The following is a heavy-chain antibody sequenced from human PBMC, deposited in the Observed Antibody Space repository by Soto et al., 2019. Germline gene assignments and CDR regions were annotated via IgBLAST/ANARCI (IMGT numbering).Heavy chain of an antibody. CDR1: GFLFRNYE. V-gene: IGHV3-48*03. CDR3: VRQPHWSRHFES. CDR2: ISTTGGHV. D-gene: IGHD2-8*02. J-gene: IGHJ4*02. Sequence: EVRLVESGGDLVKSGGSLRLSCVGSGFLFRNYEMNWVRQAPGKGLEWLAHISTTGGHVSESDSVKGRFTISRDNTKHTLYLQMNSLRTEDTGVYYWVRQPHWSRHFESWGQGTLVNVST.